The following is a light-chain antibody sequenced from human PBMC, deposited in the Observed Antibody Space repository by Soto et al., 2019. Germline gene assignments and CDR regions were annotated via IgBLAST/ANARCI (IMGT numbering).Light chain of an antibody. Sequence: EIVMTQSPATLSVSPGERATFSCWASQSVSSNLAWYQQKPGQAPRLLIYDATNRATGIPDRFSGSGSGTDFALTISRLEPEDFGVFYCQKRFDWPKITFGQGTRLEIK. V-gene: IGKV3-11*01. CDR2: DAT. CDR1: QSVSSN. J-gene: IGKJ5*01. CDR3: QKRFDWPKIT.